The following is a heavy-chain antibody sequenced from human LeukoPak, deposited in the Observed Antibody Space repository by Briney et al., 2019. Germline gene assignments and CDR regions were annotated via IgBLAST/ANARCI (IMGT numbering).Heavy chain of an antibody. CDR1: GGSISSGSYY. CDR2: IYTSGST. D-gene: IGHD4-17*01. CDR3: AREPLTVPPFYYYYGMDV. J-gene: IGHJ6*02. V-gene: IGHV4-61*02. Sequence: PSETLSLTCTVSGGSISSGSYYWSWIRQPAGKGLEWIGRIYTSGSTNYNPSLKSRVTISVDTSKNQFSLKLSSVTAADMAVYYCAREPLTVPPFYYYYGMDVWGQGTTVTVSS.